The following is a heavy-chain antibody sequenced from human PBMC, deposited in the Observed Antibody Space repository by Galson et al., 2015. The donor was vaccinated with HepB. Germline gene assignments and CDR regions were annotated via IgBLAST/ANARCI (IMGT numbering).Heavy chain of an antibody. CDR2: ISNDGTHN. D-gene: IGHD1-26*01. CDR1: GFTFSSYA. V-gene: IGHV3-30*18. Sequence: SLRLSCAASGFTFSSYAMHWVRQAPGKGLEWVAVISNDGTHNYYADSVKGRFTISRDNSNNTLFLQMNSLRPGDTALYSCAKVGYTGSFYEGPHYWGQGTLVAVSS. J-gene: IGHJ4*02. CDR3: AKVGYTGSFYEGPHY.